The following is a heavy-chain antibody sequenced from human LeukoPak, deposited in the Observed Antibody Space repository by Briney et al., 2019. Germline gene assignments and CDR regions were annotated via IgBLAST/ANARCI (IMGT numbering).Heavy chain of an antibody. J-gene: IGHJ5*02. V-gene: IGHV3-15*01. CDR3: SSGGYSGYDFDN. Sequence: GGSLRLSCAASGFTFSHAWMGWVRQAPGKGLEWVGRIKSKSDGGTTDYAAPVKGRFTISRDDSKNTLYLQMNSLKTEDTGVYYCSSGGYSGYDFDNWGQGTLVTVSS. CDR1: GFTFSHAW. D-gene: IGHD5-12*01. CDR2: IKSKSDGGTT.